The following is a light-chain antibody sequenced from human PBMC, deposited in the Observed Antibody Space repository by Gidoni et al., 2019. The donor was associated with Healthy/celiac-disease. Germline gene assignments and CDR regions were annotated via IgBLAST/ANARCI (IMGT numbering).Light chain of an antibody. V-gene: IGLV2-11*01. CDR3: CSYAGSYTRV. CDR2: DVS. Sequence: QSALTPPPSVSGSPGQSVTISCTGTSSDVGGYNYVSWYQQHPGKAPKLMIYDVSKRPSGVPDRFSGSKSGNTASLTISGLQAEDEADYYCCSYAGSYTRVFGGGTKLTVL. J-gene: IGLJ3*02. CDR1: SSDVGGYNY.